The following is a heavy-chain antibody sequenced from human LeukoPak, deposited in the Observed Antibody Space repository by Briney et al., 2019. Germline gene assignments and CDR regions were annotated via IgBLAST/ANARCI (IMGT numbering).Heavy chain of an antibody. V-gene: IGHV4-59*01. Sequence: PSETLSLTCTVSGGSISSYYWSWIRQPPGKGLEWIGYIYYSGSTNYNPSLKSRVTISVDTSKNQFSLKLSSVTAADTAVYYCARWGSYDNWFDPWGQGTLVTVSS. CDR2: IYYSGST. CDR3: ARWGSYDNWFDP. D-gene: IGHD3-16*01. J-gene: IGHJ5*02. CDR1: GGSISSYY.